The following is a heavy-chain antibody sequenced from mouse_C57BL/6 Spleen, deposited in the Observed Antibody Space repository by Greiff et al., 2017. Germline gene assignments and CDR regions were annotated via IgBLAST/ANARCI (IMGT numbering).Heavy chain of an antibody. J-gene: IGHJ3*01. D-gene: IGHD2-5*01. CDR1: GFNIKDYY. Sequence: VQLKQSGAELVRPGASVKLSCTASGFNIKDYYMHWVKQRPEQGLEWIGRIDPEDGDTVYAPKFQGKATMTADTSSNTAYLQLSSLTSEDTAVYYCTKVYSNYPGRCGYGGQGTLVTVSA. V-gene: IGHV14-1*01. CDR2: IDPEDGDT. CDR3: TKVYSNYPGRCGY.